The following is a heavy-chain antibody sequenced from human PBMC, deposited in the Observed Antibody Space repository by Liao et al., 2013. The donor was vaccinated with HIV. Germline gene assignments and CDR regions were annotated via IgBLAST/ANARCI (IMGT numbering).Heavy chain of an antibody. J-gene: IGHJ4*02. V-gene: IGHV4-61*02. D-gene: IGHD4-11*01. CDR1: GGSISRENYF. Sequence: VQMQESGPGLVKPLQTLSLTCTVSGGSISRENYFYSWVRQAAGKGLEWIGHVSPSGSNDYNPSLKSRVVISIDRSKNQFSLRLNSVTAADTARYYCASVTPYFDYWGQGTLVTVSS. CDR2: VSPSGSN. CDR3: ASVTPYFDY.